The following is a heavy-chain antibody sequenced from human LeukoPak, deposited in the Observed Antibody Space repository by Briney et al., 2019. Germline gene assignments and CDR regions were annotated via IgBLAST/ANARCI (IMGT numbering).Heavy chain of an antibody. V-gene: IGHV4-59*11. Sequence: PSETLSLTCTVSGGSISSHYWSWIRQPPGKGLEWIGYIYYSGSTNYNPSLKSRVTISVDTSKNQFSLKLSSVTAADTAVYYCARRAGYCSSTSCYYYYYYMDVWGKGTTVTVSS. CDR2: IYYSGST. D-gene: IGHD2-2*01. CDR3: ARRAGYCSSTSCYYYYYYMDV. J-gene: IGHJ6*03. CDR1: GGSISSHY.